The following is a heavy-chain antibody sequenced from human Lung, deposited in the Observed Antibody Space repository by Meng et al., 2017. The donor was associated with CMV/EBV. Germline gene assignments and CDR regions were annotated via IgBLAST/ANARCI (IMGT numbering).Heavy chain of an antibody. CDR2: IYSGDSST. CDR1: EFTISNYA. Sequence: ESMKISCAASEFTISNYAMSWLHQARGKGLEWVSVIYSGDSSTHYADSVKGRFTISRDNSKNTLYLQMNILRAEDTAVYYCAKDHMLSYFDYWGQGTLVXVSS. CDR3: AKDHMLSYFDY. V-gene: IGHV3-23*03. J-gene: IGHJ4*02. D-gene: IGHD2-8*01.